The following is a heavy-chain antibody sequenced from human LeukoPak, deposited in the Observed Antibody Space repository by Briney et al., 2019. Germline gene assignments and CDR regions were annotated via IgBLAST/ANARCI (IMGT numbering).Heavy chain of an antibody. CDR3: ARDRPSPNYFDY. Sequence: ASVKVSCKASGYTFTSYAMHWVRQAPGQRLEWMGWGNAGNGNTKYSQEFQGRVTITRDTSASTAYMELSSLRSEDTAVYYCARDRPSPNYFDYWDQGTLVTVSS. CDR2: GNAGNGNT. J-gene: IGHJ4*02. V-gene: IGHV1-3*02. CDR1: GYTFTSYA.